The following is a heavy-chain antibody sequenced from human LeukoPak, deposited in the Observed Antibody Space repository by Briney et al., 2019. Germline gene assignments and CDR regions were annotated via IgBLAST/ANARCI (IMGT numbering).Heavy chain of an antibody. CDR1: GYTFTTYG. CDR2: ISPYNGNT. D-gene: IGHD3-10*01. V-gene: IGHV1-18*01. J-gene: IGHJ4*02. CDR3: ARDQTQIWFGEGLWYFDY. Sequence: ASVTVSCKASGYTFTTYGISWVRQAPGQGLEWMGWISPYNGNTKYAQKVQGRVTMTTDTSTSTAYMELRSLRSDDTAVYYCARDQTQIWFGEGLWYFDYWGQGTLVTVSS.